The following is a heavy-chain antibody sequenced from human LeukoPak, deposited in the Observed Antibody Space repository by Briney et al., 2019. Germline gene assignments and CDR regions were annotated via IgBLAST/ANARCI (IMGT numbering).Heavy chain of an antibody. CDR2: INPNSGGT. Sequence: GASVKVSCKASGYTFTGYYMHWVRQAPGQGLEWMGWINPNSGGTNYAQKFQGRVTMTRDTSISTAYMELSRLRSDDTAVYYCARDGGPDIVVVPAQLTYGMDVWGQGTTVTVSS. J-gene: IGHJ6*02. CDR1: GYTFTGYY. CDR3: ARDGGPDIVVVPAQLTYGMDV. V-gene: IGHV1-2*02. D-gene: IGHD2-2*01.